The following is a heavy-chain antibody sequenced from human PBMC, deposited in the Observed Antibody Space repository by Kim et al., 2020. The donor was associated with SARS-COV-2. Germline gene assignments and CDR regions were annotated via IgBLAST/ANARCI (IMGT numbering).Heavy chain of an antibody. CDR3: ARVGLCSSTSCYSRSPYYYGMDV. V-gene: IGHV1-2*02. D-gene: IGHD2-2*01. CDR1: GYTFTGYY. Sequence: ASVKVSCKASGYTFTGYYMHWVRQAPGQGLEWMGWINPNSGGTNYAQKFQGRVTMTRDTSISTAYMELSRLRSDDTAVYYCARVGLCSSTSCYSRSPYYYGMDVWGQGTTVTVSS. J-gene: IGHJ6*02. CDR2: INPNSGGT.